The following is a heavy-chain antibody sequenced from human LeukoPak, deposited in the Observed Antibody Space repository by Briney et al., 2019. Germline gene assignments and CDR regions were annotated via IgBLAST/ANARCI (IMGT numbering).Heavy chain of an antibody. Sequence: SVKVSCKASGGTFSSYAISWVRQAPGQGLEWMGRIIPILGIANYAQKFQGRVTITADKSTSTAYMELSSLRSEDTAVYYCARDYYDSSGYWGLGAFDIWGQGTMVTVSS. D-gene: IGHD3-22*01. V-gene: IGHV1-69*04. CDR3: ARDYYDSSGYWGLGAFDI. J-gene: IGHJ3*02. CDR1: GGTFSSYA. CDR2: IIPILGIA.